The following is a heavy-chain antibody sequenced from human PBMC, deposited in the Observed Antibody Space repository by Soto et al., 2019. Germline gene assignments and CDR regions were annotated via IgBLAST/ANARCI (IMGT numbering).Heavy chain of an antibody. CDR1: GFILRRYS. CDR3: ARSPIVVVVAATLSGIDV. V-gene: IGHV3-30*03. Sequence: GGSLRLSCAASGFILRRYSIHWVRQAPGKGLEWVAGVSSDGNTKYYGDSVRGRFFVSRDDSENTLYLQLNSLRDDDTAVYYCARSPIVVVVAATLSGIDVWGQGTTVTVSS. CDR2: VSSDGNTK. J-gene: IGHJ6*02. D-gene: IGHD2-15*01.